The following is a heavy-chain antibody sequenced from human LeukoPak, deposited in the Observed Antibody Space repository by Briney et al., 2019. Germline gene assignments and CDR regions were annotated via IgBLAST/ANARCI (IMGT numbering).Heavy chain of an antibody. CDR3: ARDLGGYSSGSYYYYMDV. CDR1: GGSISSYY. CDR2: FFTSGTT. J-gene: IGHJ6*03. V-gene: IGHV4-4*07. Sequence: SETLSLTCTVSGGSISSYYWSWIRQPAGKGLEWIGRFFTSGTTNYNPSLKSRVTMSVDTSKNQLSLKLSSVTAADTAVYYCARDLGGYSSGSYYYYMDVWGKGTTVTVSS. D-gene: IGHD5-18*01.